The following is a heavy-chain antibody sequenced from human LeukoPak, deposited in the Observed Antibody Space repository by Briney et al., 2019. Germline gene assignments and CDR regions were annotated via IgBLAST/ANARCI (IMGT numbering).Heavy chain of an antibody. J-gene: IGHJ5*02. Sequence: GESLKISCTGSGYSFTSYWIGWVRQMPGKGLEWMGIIYPGDSDTRYSPSFQDQVTISADKSISTAYLQWGSLKASDTAMYYCARRVGYSYGLNWFDPWGQGTLVTVSS. V-gene: IGHV5-51*01. CDR1: GYSFTSYW. D-gene: IGHD5-18*01. CDR2: IYPGDSDT. CDR3: ARRVGYSYGLNWFDP.